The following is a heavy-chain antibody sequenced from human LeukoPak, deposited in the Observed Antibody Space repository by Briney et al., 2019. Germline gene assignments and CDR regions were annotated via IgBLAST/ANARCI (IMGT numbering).Heavy chain of an antibody. CDR2: IRYDGSNK. CDR1: GFTFSSYG. D-gene: IGHD1-26*01. V-gene: IGHV3-30*02. Sequence: PGGSLRLSCAASGFTFSSYGMHWVRQAPGKGLEWVAFIRYDGSNKYYADSVKGRFTISRDNSKNTLYLQMNSLRAEDTAVYYCAKDWGYSGSYHDYWGQGTLVTVSS. J-gene: IGHJ4*02. CDR3: AKDWGYSGSYHDY.